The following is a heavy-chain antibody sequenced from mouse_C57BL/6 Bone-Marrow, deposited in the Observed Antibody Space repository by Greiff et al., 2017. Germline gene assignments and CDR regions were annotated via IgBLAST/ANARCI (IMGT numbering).Heavy chain of an antibody. J-gene: IGHJ1*03. D-gene: IGHD2-12*01. CDR1: GYTFTSYG. CDR3: ARKRLGYFDV. CDR2: IYIGNGYT. V-gene: IGHV1-58*01. Sequence: DVKLQESGAELVRPGSSVKMSCKTSGYTFTSYGINWVKQRPGQGLEWIGYIYIGNGYTAYNEKFKGKATLTSDTSSSTAYMQLSSLTSEDSAIYFCARKRLGYFDVWGTGTTVTVSS.